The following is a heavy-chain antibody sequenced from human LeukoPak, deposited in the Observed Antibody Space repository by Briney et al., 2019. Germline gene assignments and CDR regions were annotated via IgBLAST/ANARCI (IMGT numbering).Heavy chain of an antibody. V-gene: IGHV3-30*18. CDR1: GFTFSSYG. CDR3: AKDLNDDCWSGLGN. D-gene: IGHD3-3*01. Sequence: PGGSLRLSCAVSGFTFSSYGMHWVRQAPGKGLEWMAVISYDGTNKYYADSVKGRFTISRDNSKNTLYLQMNSLRAEDTAVYYCAKDLNDDCWSGLGNWGQGTLVTVSS. J-gene: IGHJ4*02. CDR2: ISYDGTNK.